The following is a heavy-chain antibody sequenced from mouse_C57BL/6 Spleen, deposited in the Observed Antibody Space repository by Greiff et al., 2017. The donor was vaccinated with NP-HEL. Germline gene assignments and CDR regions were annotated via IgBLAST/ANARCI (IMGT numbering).Heavy chain of an antibody. D-gene: IGHD1-1*01. J-gene: IGHJ3*01. CDR2: INPNNGGT. V-gene: IGHV1-26*01. CDR3: ARETVVARNWFAY. CDR1: GYTFTDYY. Sequence: EVQLQQSGPELVKPGASVKISCKASGYTFTDYYMNWVKQSHGKSLEWIGDINPNNGGTSYNQKFKGKATLTVDKSSSTAYMELRSLTSEDSAVYYCARETVVARNWFAYWGQGTLVTVSA.